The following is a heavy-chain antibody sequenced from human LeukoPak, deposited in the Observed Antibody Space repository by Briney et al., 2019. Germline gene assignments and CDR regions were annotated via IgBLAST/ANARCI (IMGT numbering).Heavy chain of an antibody. J-gene: IGHJ4*02. CDR2: INLNSGIT. CDR1: GSTFTSCD. V-gene: IGHV1-8*01. CDR3: ARGRFAAAGTM. D-gene: IGHD6-13*01. Sequence: ASGKLSCKASGSTFTSCDINWVRHAPGQGLEWMGWINLNSGITGYAQKYQGRVTMTRNTSISTPYMELSSVRSEDTAVYYRARGRFAAAGTMWGQGTLVTVSS.